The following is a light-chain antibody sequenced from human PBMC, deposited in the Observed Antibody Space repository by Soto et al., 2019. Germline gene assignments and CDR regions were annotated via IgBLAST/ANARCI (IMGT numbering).Light chain of an antibody. V-gene: IGLV3-21*02. CDR1: NIGITR. J-gene: IGLJ1*01. CDR3: QAWDSSTDYV. CDR2: DDT. Sequence: SYELTQPPSVSVAPGQTAKITCGGDNIGITRVHWYQQRPGQAPLLVVYDDTDRPSGIPERFSGSNSGNTATLTISGTQAMDEADYYCQAWDSSTDYVFGTGTKVTVL.